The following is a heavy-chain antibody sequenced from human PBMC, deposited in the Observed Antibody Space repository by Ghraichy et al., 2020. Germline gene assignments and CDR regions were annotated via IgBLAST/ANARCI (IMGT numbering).Heavy chain of an antibody. CDR2: INHSGST. V-gene: IGHV4-34*01. J-gene: IGHJ6*03. Sequence: SQTLSLTCAVYGGSLSGYSWSWIRQFLGKGLEWIGEINHSGSTNYNPSLKSRVTLLKNTSKNQLSLKLSSVTAADTALFYCARGLHLSSENYYSGPTDYSYYYMDVWGTGTTVTVSS. CDR1: GGSLSGYS. CDR3: ARGLHLSSENYYSGPTDYSYYYMDV. D-gene: IGHD3-10*01.